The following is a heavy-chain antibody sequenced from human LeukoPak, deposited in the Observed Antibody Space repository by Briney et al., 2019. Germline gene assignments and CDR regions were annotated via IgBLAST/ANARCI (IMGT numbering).Heavy chain of an antibody. D-gene: IGHD1-1*01. CDR1: GYSISSGYY. V-gene: IGHV4-38-2*02. CDR3: ARDTNWNDGGDYFDY. J-gene: IGHJ4*02. CDR2: IYRSGST. Sequence: SETLSLTCTVSGYSISSGYYWGWIRQPPGKGLEWIGSIYRSGSTYYNPSLKSRVTISVDTSKNQFSLKLSSVTAADTAVYYCARDTNWNDGGDYFDYWGQGTLVTVSS.